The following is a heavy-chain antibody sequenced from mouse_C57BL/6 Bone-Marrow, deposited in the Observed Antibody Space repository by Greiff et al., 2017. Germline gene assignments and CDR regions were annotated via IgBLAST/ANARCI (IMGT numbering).Heavy chain of an antibody. CDR3: ARGAY. J-gene: IGHJ3*01. Sequence: QVQLQQPGAELVMPGASVKLSCKASGYTFTSYWMHWVKQRPGQGLEWIGEIDPSDSYTNYNQKFKGKSTLTVDKSSSTAYLQLSSLTSEDSAVYYCARGAYGGQGTLVTVSA. CDR2: IDPSDSYT. CDR1: GYTFTSYW. V-gene: IGHV1-69*01.